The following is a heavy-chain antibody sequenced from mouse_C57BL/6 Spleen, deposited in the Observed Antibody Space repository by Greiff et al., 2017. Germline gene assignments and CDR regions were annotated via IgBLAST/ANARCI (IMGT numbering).Heavy chain of an antibody. CDR2: ISSGSSTI. V-gene: IGHV5-17*01. D-gene: IGHD1-1*01. Sequence: EVQRVESGGGLVKPGGSLKLSCAASGFTFSDYGMHWVRQAPEKGLEWVAYISSGSSTIYYADTVKGRFTISRDNAKNTLFLQMTSLRSEDTAMYYCARLITTVVATNVRYAMDYGGQRTSVTVSS. CDR1: GFTFSDYG. CDR3: ARLITTVVATNVRYAMDY. J-gene: IGHJ4*01.